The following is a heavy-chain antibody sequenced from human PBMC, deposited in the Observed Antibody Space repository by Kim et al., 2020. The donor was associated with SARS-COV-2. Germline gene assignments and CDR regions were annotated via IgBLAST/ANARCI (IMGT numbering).Heavy chain of an antibody. CDR1: GFTFSSYA. D-gene: IGHD2-2*01. J-gene: IGHJ6*02. CDR2: ISGSGGST. Sequence: GGSLRPSCAASGFTFSSYAMSWVRQAPGKGLEWVSAISGSGGSTYYADSVKGRFTISRDNSKNTLYLQMNSLRAEDTAVYYCAKAGRVVVPAWGYYYGMDVWGQGTTVTVSS. V-gene: IGHV3-23*01. CDR3: AKAGRVVVPAWGYYYGMDV.